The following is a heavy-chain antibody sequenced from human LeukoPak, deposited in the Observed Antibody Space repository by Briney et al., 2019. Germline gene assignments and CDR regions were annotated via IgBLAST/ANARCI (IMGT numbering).Heavy chain of an antibody. J-gene: IGHJ4*02. CDR2: ISGSGNTI. Sequence: GGSLRLSCAASGFTFSDYYMTWIRQAPGKALEWVSYISGSGNTIDYADSVKGRITISRDNAKNSLYLQMNSLTAEDTAVYYCARDLQGYSYGYSYFDFWGQGTLSPSPQ. CDR3: ARDLQGYSYGYSYFDF. V-gene: IGHV3-11*01. D-gene: IGHD5-18*01. CDR1: GFTFSDYY.